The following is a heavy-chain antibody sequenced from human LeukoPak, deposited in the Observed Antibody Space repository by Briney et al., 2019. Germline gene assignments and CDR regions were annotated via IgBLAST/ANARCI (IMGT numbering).Heavy chain of an antibody. J-gene: IGHJ5*02. Sequence: SEALSLTCIVSDGSISSYYWSWIRQPPGKGLEWIGYFYYSGGTNYNPSLKSRVTISGDTSKNQFSLKLSSVTAADTAMYYCARDMTDWWFDPWGQGTLVTVSS. D-gene: IGHD3-9*01. CDR2: FYYSGGT. CDR1: DGSISSYY. V-gene: IGHV4-59*01. CDR3: ARDMTDWWFDP.